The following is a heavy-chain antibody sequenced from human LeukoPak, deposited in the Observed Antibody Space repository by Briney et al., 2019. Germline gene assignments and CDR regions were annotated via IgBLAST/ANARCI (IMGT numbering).Heavy chain of an antibody. CDR1: GYSISSGYY. Sequence: SETLSLTCTVSGYSISSGYYWSWIRQPPGKGLEWIGYIYYSGSTYYNPSLKSRVTISVDTSKNQFSLKLSSVTAADTAVYYCARTRYYYNSRSYGAPYYFDYWGQGTLVTVSS. J-gene: IGHJ4*02. D-gene: IGHD3-10*01. V-gene: IGHV4-38-2*02. CDR3: ARTRYYYNSRSYGAPYYFDY. CDR2: IYYSGST.